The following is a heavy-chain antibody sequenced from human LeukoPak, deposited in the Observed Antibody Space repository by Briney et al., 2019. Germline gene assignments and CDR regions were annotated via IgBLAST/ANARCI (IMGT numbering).Heavy chain of an antibody. CDR3: ARAQRTRRDGYNLQERVYYYYYMDV. CDR2: INPSGGST. J-gene: IGHJ6*03. V-gene: IGHV1-46*01. CDR1: GYTFTSYY. D-gene: IGHD5-24*01. Sequence: ASVKVSFKASGYTFTSYYMHWVRQAPGQGLEGMGIINPSGGSTSYAQKFQGRVIMTRDMFTSTVYMELSSLRSEDTAVCYCARAQRTRRDGYNLQERVYYYYYMDVWGKGTTVTVSS.